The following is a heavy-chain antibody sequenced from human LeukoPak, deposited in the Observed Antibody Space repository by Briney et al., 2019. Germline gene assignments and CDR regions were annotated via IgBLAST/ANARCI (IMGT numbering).Heavy chain of an antibody. CDR2: IYYSGST. CDR1: GGSISSSSYC. J-gene: IGHJ3*02. CDR3: ARHAYSGYVDAFDI. V-gene: IGHV4-39*01. D-gene: IGHD5-12*01. Sequence: SETLSLTCTVSGGSISSSSYCWGWIRQPPGKGLEWIGSIYYSGSTYYNPSLKSRVTISVDTSKNQFSLKLSSVTAADTAVYYCARHAYSGYVDAFDIWGQGTMVTASS.